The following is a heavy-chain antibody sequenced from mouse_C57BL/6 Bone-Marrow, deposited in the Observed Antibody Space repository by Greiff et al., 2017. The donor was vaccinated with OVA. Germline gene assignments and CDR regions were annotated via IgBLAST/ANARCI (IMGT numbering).Heavy chain of an antibody. CDR1: GFTFSSYA. V-gene: IGHV5-9-1*02. CDR2: ISSGGDYI. J-gene: IGHJ2*01. Sequence: EVKLVESGAGLVKPGGSLKLSCAASGFTFSSYAMSWVRQTPEKRLEWVAYISSGGDYIYYADTVKGRFTISRDNARNTLYLQMSSLKSEDTAMYYCTRASYYGNPYFDYWGQGTTLTVSS. D-gene: IGHD2-1*01. CDR3: TRASYYGNPYFDY.